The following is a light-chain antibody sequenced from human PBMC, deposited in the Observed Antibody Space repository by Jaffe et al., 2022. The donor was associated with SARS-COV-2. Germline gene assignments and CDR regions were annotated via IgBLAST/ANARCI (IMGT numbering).Light chain of an antibody. Sequence: SYELTQPLSVSVSPGKTARITCSGEALAKHYVYWYQQKPGQAPVLVIYKDTERPSGIPERFSGSSSETTVTLTISGVQAEDEADYYCQSADSSSHVVFGGGTKLTVL. CDR1: ALAKHY. CDR2: KDT. CDR3: QSADSSSHVV. J-gene: IGLJ2*01. V-gene: IGLV3-25*03.